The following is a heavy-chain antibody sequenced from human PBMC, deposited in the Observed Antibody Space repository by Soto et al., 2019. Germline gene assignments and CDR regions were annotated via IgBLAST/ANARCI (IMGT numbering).Heavy chain of an antibody. CDR1: GFTFSSYS. Sequence: EVQLVESGGGLVQPGGSLRVSCAASGFTFSSYSINWVRQAPGKGLEWGSYISGSSTIYYADSVKGRFTISRDNAKNSLYLQMNSLRDEDTAVYYCARVGLGLFGMDVWGQGTTVTVSS. CDR3: ARVGLGLFGMDV. D-gene: IGHD3-16*01. CDR2: ISGSSTI. J-gene: IGHJ6*02. V-gene: IGHV3-48*02.